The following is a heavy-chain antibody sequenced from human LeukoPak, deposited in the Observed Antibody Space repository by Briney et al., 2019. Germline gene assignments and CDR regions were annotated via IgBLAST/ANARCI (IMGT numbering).Heavy chain of an antibody. J-gene: IGHJ4*02. V-gene: IGHV3-48*03. D-gene: IGHD4-17*01. CDR2: ISSSGSTI. CDR1: GFTSRSYE. CDR3: AREQTYGDYFDY. Sequence: GGSLRLSCAASGFTSRSYEMIWVRQAPGEGLEWVSYISSSGSTISYADSVRGRFTISRDNAKNSLYLQMNSLRAEDTAVYYCAREQTYGDYFDYWGQGTLVTVSS.